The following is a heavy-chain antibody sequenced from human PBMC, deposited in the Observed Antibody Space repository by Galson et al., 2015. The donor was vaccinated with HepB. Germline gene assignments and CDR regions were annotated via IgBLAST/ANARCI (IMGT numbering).Heavy chain of an antibody. CDR3: AKDSDLLVRGMSNYESSPDY. V-gene: IGHV3-30*18. Sequence: SLRLSCAASAFTFSSYGMHWVRQAPGKGLEWVAVISYDGSNKYYADSVKGRFTISRDNSKNTLYLQMNSLRAEDTAVYYCAKDSDLLVRGMSNYESSPDYWGQATLVTVSS. D-gene: IGHD4-11*01. J-gene: IGHJ4*02. CDR2: ISYDGSNK. CDR1: AFTFSSYG.